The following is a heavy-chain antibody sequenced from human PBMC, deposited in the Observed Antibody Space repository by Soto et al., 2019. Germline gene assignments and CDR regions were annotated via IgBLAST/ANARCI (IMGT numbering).Heavy chain of an antibody. CDR1: GFIFSNYG. CDR2: ISYDGSDI. V-gene: IGHV3-30*03. D-gene: IGHD3-10*02. J-gene: IGHJ4*02. Sequence: QVQLVESGGGVVQPGRSLRLSCAGSGFIFSNYGMHWVRQAPGKGLEWVAFISYDGSDILYADSVKGRFTISRDNSKSTLLLHMNRPRAEDTAVYFCAIVRVADSPLDHLGQGSLVTVSS. CDR3: AIVRVADSPLDH.